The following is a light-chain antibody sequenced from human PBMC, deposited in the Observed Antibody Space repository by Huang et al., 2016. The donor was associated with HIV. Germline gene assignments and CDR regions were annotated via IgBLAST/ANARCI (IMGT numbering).Light chain of an antibody. CDR1: QSGAKH. CDR3: HHYSNWPPTWT. V-gene: IGKV3-15*01. Sequence: EIVMTQSPATLSVSPGEKATLSCRASQSGAKHFAWYQQKPGQAPRLLIYGASTRATGIPARCSGSGSGTECTLTISSLQSEDFAVYYCHHYSNWPPTWTFGQGTKVEIK. J-gene: IGKJ1*01. CDR2: GAS.